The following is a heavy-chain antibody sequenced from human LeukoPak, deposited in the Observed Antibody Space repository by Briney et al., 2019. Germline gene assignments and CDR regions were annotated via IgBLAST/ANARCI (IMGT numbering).Heavy chain of an antibody. V-gene: IGHV3-74*01. CDR1: GFTFSRYW. CDR3: ATGNYYDSRGYYTFGH. CDR2: INGDGSTT. J-gene: IGHJ1*01. D-gene: IGHD3-22*01. Sequence: GGSLRLSCAASGFTFSRYWMHWVRQAPGKGLVWVSRINGDGSTTSYADSVKGGFTISRDNAKNTLYLQMNSLRAEDTAAYYCATGNYYDSRGYYTFGHWGQGTLVTVSS.